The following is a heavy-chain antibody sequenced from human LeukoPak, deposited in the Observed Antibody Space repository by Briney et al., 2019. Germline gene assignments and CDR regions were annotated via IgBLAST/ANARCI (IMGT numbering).Heavy chain of an antibody. V-gene: IGHV3-74*01. CDR1: GFTFSRYW. CDR3: ATGNYYDSRGYYTFGH. CDR2: INGDGSTT. J-gene: IGHJ1*01. D-gene: IGHD3-22*01. Sequence: GGSLRLSCAASGFTFSRYWMHWVRQAPGKGLVWVSRINGDGSTTSYADSVKGGFTISRDNAKNTLYLQMNSLRAEDTAAYYCATGNYYDSRGYYTFGHWGQGTLVTVSS.